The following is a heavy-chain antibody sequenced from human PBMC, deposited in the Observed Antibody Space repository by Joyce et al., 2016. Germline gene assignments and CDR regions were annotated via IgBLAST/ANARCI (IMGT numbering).Heavy chain of an antibody. CDR2: ISHSGSV. CDR1: GGSFNDHY. J-gene: IGHJ4*02. CDR3: ARVGGHFYESDY. V-gene: IGHV4-34*01. D-gene: IGHD2/OR15-2a*01. Sequence: QVQLHQWGAGRLKPSETLSLTCAVYGGSFNDHYWSWARQPPGKGLEWIGEISHSGSVNYSPSLKSRVIIAVDTSKNQFSLKVTSVTAADTAVYYCARVGGHFYESDYWGQGTLVTVSS.